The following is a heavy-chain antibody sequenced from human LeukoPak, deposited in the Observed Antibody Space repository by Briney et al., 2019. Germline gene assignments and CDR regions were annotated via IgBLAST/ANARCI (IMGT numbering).Heavy chain of an antibody. CDR3: AKARSGSSASCYNA. CDR1: GFTFSSYA. V-gene: IGHV3-23*01. CDR2: ISGSDDT. J-gene: IGHJ4*02. Sequence: GGSLRLSCAASGFTFSSYAMNWVRQAPGKGLEWVSVISGSDDTYYADSVKGRFTISRDNSKNTLYLQMSSLRADDTAVYYCAKARSGSSASCYNAWGQGTRVTVSS. D-gene: IGHD2-2*01.